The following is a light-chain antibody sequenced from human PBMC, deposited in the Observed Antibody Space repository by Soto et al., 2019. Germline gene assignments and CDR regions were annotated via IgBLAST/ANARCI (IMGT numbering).Light chain of an antibody. CDR3: SSYTSTSTLYV. J-gene: IGLJ1*01. CDR2: DVS. V-gene: IGLV2-14*03. CDR1: NSDIGGYNY. Sequence: QSVLTQPASVSGSPGQSITISCTGTNSDIGGYNYVSWYQQLPGKVPKLIIYDVSNRPSGVSDRFSGSKSGNAASLTISGLQAEDEADYYCSSYTSTSTLYVFGTGTKLTVL.